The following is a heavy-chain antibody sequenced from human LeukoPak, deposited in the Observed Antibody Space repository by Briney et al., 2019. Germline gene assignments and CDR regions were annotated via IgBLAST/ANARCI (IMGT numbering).Heavy chain of an antibody. CDR1: GFPVSANY. J-gene: IGHJ5*02. D-gene: IGHD2-2*01. CDR2: IYATGDT. Sequence: GGSLRLSCAASGFPVSANYMTWVRQAPGKGLEWVSVIYATGDTHYAESVKGRFTISRDNSNNILHLQINSLRAEDTAVYFCARKVLPAAMFTSESINWFDPWGQGALVTVSS. V-gene: IGHV3-66*01. CDR3: ARKVLPAAMFTSESINWFDP.